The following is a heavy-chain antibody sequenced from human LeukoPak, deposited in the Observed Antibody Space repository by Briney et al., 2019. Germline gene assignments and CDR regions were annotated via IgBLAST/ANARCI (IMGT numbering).Heavy chain of an antibody. J-gene: IGHJ3*02. CDR1: GYTFTSYY. CDR2: INPSGGST. CDR3: ARGPYGGKRAPGTYDAFDI. V-gene: IGHV1-46*01. Sequence: ASVKVSCKASGYTFTSYYMHWVRQAPGQGLEWMGIINPSGGSTSYAQKFQGRVTMTRDTSTSTVYMELSSLRSEDTAVYYCARGPYGGKRAPGTYDAFDIWGRGTMVTVSS. D-gene: IGHD4-23*01.